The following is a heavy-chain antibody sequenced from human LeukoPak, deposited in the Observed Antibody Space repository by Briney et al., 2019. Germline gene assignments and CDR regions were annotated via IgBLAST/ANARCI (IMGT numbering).Heavy chain of an antibody. V-gene: IGHV1-18*01. J-gene: IGHJ3*02. CDR3: ARAGYDILTGYPTHAFDI. CDR1: GYTFTSYG. D-gene: IGHD3-9*01. CDR2: ISAYNGNT. Sequence: ASVKVSCKASGYTFTSYGISWVRQAPGQGLEWMGWISAYNGNTNYAQKLQGRVTMTTDTSTSTAYMELNSLRAEDTAVYYCARAGYDILTGYPTHAFDIWGQGTMVTVSS.